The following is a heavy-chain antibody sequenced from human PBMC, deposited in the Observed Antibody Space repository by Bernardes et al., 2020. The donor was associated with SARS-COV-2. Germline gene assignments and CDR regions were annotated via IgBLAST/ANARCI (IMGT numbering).Heavy chain of an antibody. Sequence: GRSLRLSCAASGFTFTSHGMHWVRQAPGKGLEWVAVISYDGNNKYYADSVKGRFTVSRDNSKNTLYLQMNSLRAEDTAVYYCAKDGSYGYLALHWGSFDYWGQGTLVIVSS. CDR3: AKDGSYGYLALHWGSFDY. J-gene: IGHJ4*02. CDR2: ISYDGNNK. V-gene: IGHV3-30*18. CDR1: GFTFTSHG. D-gene: IGHD5-18*01.